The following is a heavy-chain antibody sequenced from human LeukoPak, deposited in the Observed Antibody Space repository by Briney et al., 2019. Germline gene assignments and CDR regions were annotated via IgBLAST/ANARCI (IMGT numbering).Heavy chain of an antibody. V-gene: IGHV3-7*03. CDR2: IKQDGSEK. CDR3: ARDDYVWGSYNDY. Sequence: GGSLRLSCAASGFSFSSYAMSWVRQAPGKGLEWVANIKQDGSEKYYVDSVKGRFTISRDNAKNSLYLQMNSLRAEDTAVYYCARDDYVWGSYNDYWGQGTLVTVSS. J-gene: IGHJ4*02. D-gene: IGHD3-16*01. CDR1: GFSFSSYA.